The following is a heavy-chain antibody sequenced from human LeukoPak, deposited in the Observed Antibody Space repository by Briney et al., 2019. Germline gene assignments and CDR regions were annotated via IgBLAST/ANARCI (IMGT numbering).Heavy chain of an antibody. CDR2: INPGNGNT. V-gene: IGHV1-3*01. CDR1: GYSFTSFA. Sequence: GASVKVSCKASGYSFTSFAIHWVRQASGQSLEWMGWINPGNGNTKYSPKFQGRVTFSRDTSATTADMEVSRLNFEDSAVYYCARLSSTSIWLLDYCGLGTLVTVSS. J-gene: IGHJ4*02. D-gene: IGHD3-16*02. CDR3: ARLSSTSIWLLDY.